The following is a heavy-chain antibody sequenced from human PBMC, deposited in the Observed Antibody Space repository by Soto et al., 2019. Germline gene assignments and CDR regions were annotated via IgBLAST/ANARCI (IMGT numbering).Heavy chain of an antibody. CDR1: GYTFTSYG. J-gene: IGHJ6*02. CDR2: ISAYNGNT. V-gene: IGHV1-18*04. CDR3: ARAPVPMETAMASNYYSYGMDV. D-gene: IGHD5-18*01. Sequence: QVQLVQSGAEVKKPGASVKVSCKASGYTFTSYGISWVRQAPGQGLEWMGWISAYNGNTNYAQKLQGRVTMTTDTSTSTAYMELRSLRSDDTAVYYCARAPVPMETAMASNYYSYGMDVWGQVTTVTVSS.